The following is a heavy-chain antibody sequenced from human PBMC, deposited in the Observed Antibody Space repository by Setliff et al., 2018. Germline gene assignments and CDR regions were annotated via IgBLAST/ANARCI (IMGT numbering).Heavy chain of an antibody. D-gene: IGHD3-22*01. CDR3: VREGVDSRSSTDYRYYMDV. V-gene: IGHV1-69*05. J-gene: IGHJ6*03. Sequence: GASVKVSCKASGGTFSNIGISWVRQAPGQGLEWMGGIIPLFGTTNYAQKIQGRVTMTRDTSTSTVYMEVSSLRSDDTAVYYCVREGVDSRSSTDYRYYMDVWGKGTTVTVSS. CDR2: IIPLFGTT. CDR1: GGTFSNIG.